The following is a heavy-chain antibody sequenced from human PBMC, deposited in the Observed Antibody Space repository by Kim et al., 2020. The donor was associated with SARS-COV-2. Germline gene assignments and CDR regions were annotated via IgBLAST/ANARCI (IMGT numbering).Heavy chain of an antibody. J-gene: IGHJ5*02. CDR2: IYSGGSST. V-gene: IGHV3-23*03. Sequence: GGSLRLSCAASGFIFNNFAMSWVRQAPGKVLEWVSTIYSGGSSTFYADSVKGRFTISRDDSKSTLYLQMNSLGAEDTALYYCAKDSGITLYNWFDPWGQGTLVTVAS. D-gene: IGHD1-7*01. CDR1: GFIFNNFA. CDR3: AKDSGITLYNWFDP.